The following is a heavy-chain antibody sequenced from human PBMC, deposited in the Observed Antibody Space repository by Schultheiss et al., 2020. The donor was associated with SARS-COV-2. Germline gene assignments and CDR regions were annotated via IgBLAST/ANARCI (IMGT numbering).Heavy chain of an antibody. Sequence: GGSLRLSCAASGFTFSDYYMNWVRQAPGKGLEWVSSISSSSTIYYADSVKGRFTISRDNAKNSLYLQMNSLRAEDTAVYYCARARGGNSDYWGQGTLVTVSS. D-gene: IGHD2-15*01. J-gene: IGHJ4*02. V-gene: IGHV3-69-1*01. CDR2: ISSSSTI. CDR3: ARARGGNSDY. CDR1: GFTFSDYY.